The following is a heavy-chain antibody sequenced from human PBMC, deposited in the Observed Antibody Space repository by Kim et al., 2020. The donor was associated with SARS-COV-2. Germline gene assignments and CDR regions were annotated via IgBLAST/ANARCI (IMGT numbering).Heavy chain of an antibody. CDR2: IYTSGST. CDR1: GGSISSYY. J-gene: IGHJ5*02. D-gene: IGHD3-3*01. CDR3: ARDWITIFGVATSRFDP. Sequence: SETLSLTCTVSGGSISSYYWSWIRQPAGKGLEWIGRIYTSGSTNYNPSLKSRVTMSVDTSKNQFSLKLSSVTAADTAVYYCARDWITIFGVATSRFDPWGQGTLVTVSS. V-gene: IGHV4-4*07.